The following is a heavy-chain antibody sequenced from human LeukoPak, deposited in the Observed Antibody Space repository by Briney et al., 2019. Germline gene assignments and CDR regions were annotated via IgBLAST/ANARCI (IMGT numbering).Heavy chain of an antibody. V-gene: IGHV1-69*01. D-gene: IGHD2-15*01. CDR3: ARGPSGLQKIDY. CDR1: GGTFSSYA. Sequence: SVKVSCKASGGTFSSYAISWVRQAPGQGLEWMGGIIPIFGTANYAQKFQGRVTITADESTSTAYMELSSLRSEDTAVYYCARGPSGLQKIDYWGQGTLVTVSS. J-gene: IGHJ4*02. CDR2: IIPIFGTA.